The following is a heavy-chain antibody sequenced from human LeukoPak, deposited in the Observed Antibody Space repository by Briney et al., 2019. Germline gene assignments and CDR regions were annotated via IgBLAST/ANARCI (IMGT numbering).Heavy chain of an antibody. CDR1: GASFSGYY. Sequence: PSETLSLTCAVYGASFSGYYWSWIRQPPGKGLEWIGEINHSGSTNYNPSLKSRVTISVDTSKNQFSLKLSSVTAADTAVYYCARGSSSDWYGAPFDYWGQGTLVTVSS. J-gene: IGHJ4*02. D-gene: IGHD6-13*01. CDR2: INHSGST. CDR3: ARGSSSDWYGAPFDY. V-gene: IGHV4-34*01.